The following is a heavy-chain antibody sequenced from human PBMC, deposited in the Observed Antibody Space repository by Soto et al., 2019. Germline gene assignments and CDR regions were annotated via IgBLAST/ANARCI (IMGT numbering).Heavy chain of an antibody. V-gene: IGHV4-31*03. Sequence: PSETLSLTCTVSGGSISSSSYYWGWIRQPPGKGLEWIGYIYYSGSTYYNPYLKSRVTISVDTSKNQFSLKLSSVTAADTAVYYCARERLQQNYYYYYMDVWGKGTTVTVS. J-gene: IGHJ6*03. CDR2: IYYSGST. CDR3: ARERLQQNYYYYYMDV. CDR1: GGSISSSSYY. D-gene: IGHD4-4*01.